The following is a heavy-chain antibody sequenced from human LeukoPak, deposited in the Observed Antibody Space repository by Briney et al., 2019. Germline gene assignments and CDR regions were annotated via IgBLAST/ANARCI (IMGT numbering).Heavy chain of an antibody. CDR1: GFTFSDYG. Sequence: GGSLRLSCAASGFTFSDYGMSWIRQAPGKGLESVSYISTSSEYIKDADSVKGRFAISRDNAKNSLYLQMNSLGAEDTAVYYCARALSTHFDPWGQGTLVTVSS. V-gene: IGHV3-11*05. CDR3: ARALSTHFDP. CDR2: ISTSSEYI. D-gene: IGHD2-2*01. J-gene: IGHJ5*02.